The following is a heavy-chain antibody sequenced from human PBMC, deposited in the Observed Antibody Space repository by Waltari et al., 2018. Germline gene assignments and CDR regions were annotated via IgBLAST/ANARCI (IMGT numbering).Heavy chain of an antibody. CDR1: GGSISSYY. V-gene: IGHV4-59*08. D-gene: IGHD1-26*01. J-gene: IGHJ3*02. Sequence: QVQLQESGPGLVKPSETLSLTCTVPGGSISSYYWSWIRQPPGKGLEWLGYIYYSGSTNYNPSLKSRVTISVDTSKNQFSLKLSSVTAADTAVYYCARRWVGATKDAFDIWGQGTMVTVSS. CDR3: ARRWVGATKDAFDI. CDR2: IYYSGST.